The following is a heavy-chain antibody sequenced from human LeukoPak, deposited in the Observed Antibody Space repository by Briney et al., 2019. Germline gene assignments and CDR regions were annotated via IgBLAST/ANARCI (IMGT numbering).Heavy chain of an antibody. CDR1: GGSISSYY. D-gene: IGHD3-3*01. CDR3: AREPTIFGSYNWFDP. V-gene: IGHV4-4*07. Sequence: SETLSLTCTVSGGSISSYYWSWIRQPAGKGLEWIGRIYTSGSTNYNPSLKSRVTMSVDTSKNQFSLKLSSVTAADTAVYYCAREPTIFGSYNWFDPWGRGTLVTVSS. J-gene: IGHJ5*02. CDR2: IYTSGST.